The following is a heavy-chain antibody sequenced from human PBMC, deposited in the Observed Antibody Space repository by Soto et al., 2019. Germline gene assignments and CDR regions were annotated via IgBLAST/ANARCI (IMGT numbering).Heavy chain of an antibody. V-gene: IGHV3-23*01. J-gene: IGHJ4*02. Sequence: EVPLLESGGDLIQPGGSLRLSCAASGFTFSSYAMSWARQAPGKGLGWVSAISSSGGSTFYAYSVKGRFTISRDNSRNTLYLQMNSLRAEDTAIYYCAKYQPMTQPRPYFDYWGQGTLVTVSS. CDR2: ISSSGGST. CDR3: AKYQPMTQPRPYFDY. D-gene: IGHD3-22*01. CDR1: GFTFSSYA.